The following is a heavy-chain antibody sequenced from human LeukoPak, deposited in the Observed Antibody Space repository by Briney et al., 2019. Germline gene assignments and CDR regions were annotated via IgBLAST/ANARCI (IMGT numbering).Heavy chain of an antibody. CDR2: IWYDGSNK. CDR3: AKDLIVGATEEDYYYYGMDV. CDR1: GFTFSSYG. Sequence: PGGSLRLSCAASGFTFSSYGMHWVRQAPGKGLEWVAVIWYDGSNKYYADSVKGRFTISRDNSKNTLYLQMNSLRAEDTAVYYCAKDLIVGATEEDYYYYGMDVWGQGTTVTVSS. J-gene: IGHJ6*02. D-gene: IGHD1-26*01. V-gene: IGHV3-30*02.